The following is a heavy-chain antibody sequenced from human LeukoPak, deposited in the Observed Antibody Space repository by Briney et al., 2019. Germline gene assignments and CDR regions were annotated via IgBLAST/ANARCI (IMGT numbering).Heavy chain of an antibody. V-gene: IGHV4-59*01. J-gene: IGHJ3*02. CDR3: ARTYYDVLTAHAFNI. CDR1: GGPISSYY. CDR2: IYYSGSS. D-gene: IGHD3-9*01. Sequence: SETLSLTCTVSGGPISSYYWSWIRQPPGKGLEWIGYIYYSGSSNYNPSLKSRVTISVDTSKNQFSLKLSSVTAADTAVYYCARTYYDVLTAHAFNIWGQGTMVTVSS.